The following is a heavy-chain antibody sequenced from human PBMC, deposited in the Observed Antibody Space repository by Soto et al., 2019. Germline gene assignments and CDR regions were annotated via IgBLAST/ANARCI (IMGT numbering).Heavy chain of an antibody. CDR1: GFTFRRYW. J-gene: IGHJ3*02. Sequence: EVELVESGGGLVQPGGSLRLSCAASGFTFRRYWMHWVRQASGKGLVWVSRINGDGSSTSYAESVKGRFTISRDNAKNTLYLQMNSLRAEDTAVYYCVSLVERSDIAFDIWGQGTMVTVSS. CDR3: VSLVERSDIAFDI. V-gene: IGHV3-74*01. CDR2: INGDGSST. D-gene: IGHD6-6*01.